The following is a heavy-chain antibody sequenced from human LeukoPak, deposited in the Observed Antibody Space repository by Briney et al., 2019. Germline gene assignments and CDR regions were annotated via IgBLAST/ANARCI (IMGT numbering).Heavy chain of an antibody. J-gene: IGHJ4*02. V-gene: IGHV3-53*01. CDR3: ARMMEGYESMN. CDR1: GFTVNSNY. Sequence: PGGSLRLSCAASGFTVNSNYMMWVRQAPGKGLEWVSVIYGGGSTYYADSVKGRFTISRDNSKSTLSLQMNSLRAEDTAVYYRARMMEGYESMNWGQGTLVTVSS. CDR2: IYGGGST. D-gene: IGHD2/OR15-2a*01.